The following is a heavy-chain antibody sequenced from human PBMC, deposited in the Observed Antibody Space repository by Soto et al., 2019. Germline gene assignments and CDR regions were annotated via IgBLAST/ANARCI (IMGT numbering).Heavy chain of an antibody. CDR2: ISYDGSNK. D-gene: IGHD2-2*01. CDR3: AKDGPGGYCSSTSCYYYYYGMDV. CDR1: GFTFSSYG. Sequence: QVQLVESGGGVVQPGRSLRLSCAASGFTFSSYGMHWVRQAPGKGLEWVAVISYDGSNKYYADSVKGRFTISRDNSKNTLYLQMNSLRAEDTAVYYCAKDGPGGYCSSTSCYYYYYGMDVWGQGTTVTVSS. V-gene: IGHV3-30*18. J-gene: IGHJ6*02.